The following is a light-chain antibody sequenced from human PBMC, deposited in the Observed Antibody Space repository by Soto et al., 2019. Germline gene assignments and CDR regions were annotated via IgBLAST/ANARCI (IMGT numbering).Light chain of an antibody. CDR3: QQYHQWPVA. CDR1: HGVGNN. J-gene: IGKJ4*01. Sequence: VMTQSPTTLSVSPGERATLSCRASHGVGNNLAWYQQIPGQAPRLLIYGASTRATGVPARFSGSGSATQFTLTISSLQSEDFGFYYCQQYHQWPVAFGGGTKLDIK. V-gene: IGKV3-15*01. CDR2: GAS.